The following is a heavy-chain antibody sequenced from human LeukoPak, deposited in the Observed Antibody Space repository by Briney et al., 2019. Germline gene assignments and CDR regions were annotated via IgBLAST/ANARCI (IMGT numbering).Heavy chain of an antibody. CDR3: ARAPGYVNWFDP. CDR2: INHSGST. D-gene: IGHD6-13*01. Sequence: PSDTLSLTCAVSGGSFSGYYWSWIRQPPGKGLEWIGEINHSGSTNYNPSLKSRVTISVDTSKNQFSLKLSSVTAADTAVYYCARAPGYVNWFDPSGEGTLVTVSS. J-gene: IGHJ5*02. V-gene: IGHV4-34*01. CDR1: GGSFSGYY.